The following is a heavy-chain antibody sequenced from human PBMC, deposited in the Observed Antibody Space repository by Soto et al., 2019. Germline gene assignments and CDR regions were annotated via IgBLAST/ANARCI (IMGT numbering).Heavy chain of an antibody. J-gene: IGHJ4*02. CDR2: INNEGSVT. CDR1: GFTFSNYW. V-gene: IGHV3-74*01. Sequence: EIQLVESGGGLVQPGGSLRLSCAASGFTFSNYWMHWVRQDPGKGLVWVSRINNEGSVTVYAGSVKGRFTIARDNAKNMLYLQMNSLSAEDTAVYYCIRDRPHRRLDWGQGTPVTVSS. CDR3: IRDRPHRRLD.